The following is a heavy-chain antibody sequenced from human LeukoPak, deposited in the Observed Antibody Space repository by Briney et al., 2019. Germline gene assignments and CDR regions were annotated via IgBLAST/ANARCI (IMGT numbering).Heavy chain of an antibody. CDR1: GYTFTGYY. V-gene: IGHV1-69*13. Sequence: ASVKVSCKASGYTFTGYYMHWVRQAPGQGLEWMGGIIPIFGTANYAQKFQGRVTITADESTSTAYMELSSLRSEDTAVYYCARDSFGGYCSSTSCYAGNNWFDPWGQGTLVTVSS. D-gene: IGHD2-2*01. CDR2: IIPIFGTA. J-gene: IGHJ5*02. CDR3: ARDSFGGYCSSTSCYAGNNWFDP.